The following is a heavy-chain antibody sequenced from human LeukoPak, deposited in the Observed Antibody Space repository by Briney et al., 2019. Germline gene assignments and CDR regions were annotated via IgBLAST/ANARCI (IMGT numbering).Heavy chain of an antibody. J-gene: IGHJ4*02. CDR2: INPSGGST. D-gene: IGHD6-13*01. CDR1: GYTFTSYY. V-gene: IGHV1-46*01. CDR3: ARGPLGSSSWYFLDPYFDY. Sequence: APVKVSCKASGYTFTSYYMHWVRQAPGQGLEWMGIINPSGGSTSYAQNFQGRVTMTRDTSTSTVYMELSSLRSEDTAVYYCARGPLGSSSWYFLDPYFDYWGQGTLVTVSS.